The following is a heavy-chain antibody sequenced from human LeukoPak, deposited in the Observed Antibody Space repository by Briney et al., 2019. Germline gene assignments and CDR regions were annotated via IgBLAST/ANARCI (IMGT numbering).Heavy chain of an antibody. V-gene: IGHV3-NL1*01. CDR3: ARGIYWSLDS. D-gene: IGHD1-1*01. J-gene: IGHJ4*02. CDR2: FSGGDGQT. CDR1: GFTFSSYG. Sequence: GGSLRLSCAASGFTFSSYGMHWVRQAPGKGLEWVSTFSGGDGQTFYADSVKGRFTISRDSSRNTVSLQMNSLRVEDTAVYYCARGIYWSLDSWGQGTLVTVSS.